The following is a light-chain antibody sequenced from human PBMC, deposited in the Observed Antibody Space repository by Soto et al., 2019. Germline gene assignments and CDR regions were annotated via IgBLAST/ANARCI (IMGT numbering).Light chain of an antibody. Sequence: EIVLTQSPGTLSLSPGERATLSCRASQSVTRNYLAWYQQKPGQAPRLLIYGVSSRATGIPDRFSGSGSGTEFTLTISSLQSEDFAVYYCQQYNNWPLTFGGGTKVDI. CDR1: QSVTRN. CDR3: QQYNNWPLT. J-gene: IGKJ4*01. V-gene: IGKV3D-15*01. CDR2: GVS.